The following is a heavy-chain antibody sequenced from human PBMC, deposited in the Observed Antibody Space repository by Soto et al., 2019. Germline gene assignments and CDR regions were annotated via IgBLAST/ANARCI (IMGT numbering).Heavy chain of an antibody. D-gene: IGHD3-3*01. V-gene: IGHV1-18*01. CDR2: ISAYNGNT. J-gene: IGHJ5*02. CDR1: GYTFTSYG. CDR3: ARGGGDDFWSGDNWFDP. Sequence: ASVKVSCKASGYTFTSYGISWVRQAPGQGLEWMGWISAYNGNTNYAQKLQGRVTMTTDTSTSTAYMELRSLRSDDTAVYYCARGGGDDFWSGDNWFDPWGQGTLVTVSS.